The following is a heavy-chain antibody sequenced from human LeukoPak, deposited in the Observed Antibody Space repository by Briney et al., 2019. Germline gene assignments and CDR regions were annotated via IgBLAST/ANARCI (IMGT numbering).Heavy chain of an antibody. Sequence: PGGSLRLSCVASGFTVSSNYMSWVRQAPGKGLEWVSVIYNDGSSYYADSVKGRFTISRDNSKNTLYLQMNSLRAEDTAVYYCAKDGTQQLVTALDYWGQGTLVTVSS. CDR1: GFTVSSNY. D-gene: IGHD6-13*01. CDR2: IYNDGSS. J-gene: IGHJ4*02. V-gene: IGHV3-66*01. CDR3: AKDGTQQLVTALDY.